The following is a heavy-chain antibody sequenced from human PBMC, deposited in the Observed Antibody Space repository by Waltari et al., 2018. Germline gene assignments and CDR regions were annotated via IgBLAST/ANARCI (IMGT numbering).Heavy chain of an antibody. J-gene: IGHJ5*02. CDR2: VHDSGRT. D-gene: IGHD1-26*01. CDR1: GGSISGHY. Sequence: VQLQESGPGLMKPSETLSLTCSVSGGSISGHYWSWIRQPPGGGLEWVGYVHDSGRTNYNPPVKSRVSISMDMSKNEISLRLTSLIAADTAVYYCARHGSNSWYSWFDAWGPGIPVTV. V-gene: IGHV4-59*08. CDR3: ARHGSNSWYSWFDA.